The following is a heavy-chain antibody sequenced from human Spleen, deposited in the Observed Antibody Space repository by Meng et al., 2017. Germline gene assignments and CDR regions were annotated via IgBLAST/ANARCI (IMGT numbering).Heavy chain of an antibody. CDR3: ITCPQNDFDWLLCLNY. V-gene: IGHV1-24*01. J-gene: IGHJ4*02. D-gene: IGHD3-9*01. CDR1: GYTLIELS. CDR2: FDPEDGET. Sequence: QVQLVQAGAEVKKPGASVKVSCKVSGYTLIELSMHWVRQAPGKGLEWMGGFDPEDGETIYAQKFQGRVTMTEDTSTDTAYMELSSLRSEDTAVYYCITCPQNDFDWLLCLNYWGQGTLVTVSS.